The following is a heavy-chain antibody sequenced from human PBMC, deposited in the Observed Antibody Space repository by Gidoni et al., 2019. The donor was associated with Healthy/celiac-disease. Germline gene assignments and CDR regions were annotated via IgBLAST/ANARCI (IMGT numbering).Heavy chain of an antibody. D-gene: IGHD5-12*01. CDR2: IYTSGST. CDR3: AKASEYSGYDPIDAFDI. J-gene: IGHJ3*02. V-gene: IGHV4-61*02. Sequence: QLQLQESGPGLVKPSPTLSLTCTVSGGSISSGSYYWSWIRQPAGKGLEGIGSIYTSGSTNYNPSLKSRVTISVDTSKNQFSLKLSSVTAADTAVYYCAKASEYSGYDPIDAFDIWGQGTMVTVSS. CDR1: GGSISSGSYY.